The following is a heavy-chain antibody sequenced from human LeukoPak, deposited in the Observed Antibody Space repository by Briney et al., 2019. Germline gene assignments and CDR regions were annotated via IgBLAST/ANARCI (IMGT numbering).Heavy chain of an antibody. CDR3: ARDHLPAGAPGYYMDV. CDR1: GESFSGYY. CDR2: INHSGST. D-gene: IGHD4/OR15-4a*01. V-gene: IGHV4-34*01. J-gene: IGHJ6*03. Sequence: SETLSLTCAVYGESFSGYYWSWIRQPPGKGLEWIGEINHSGSTNYNPSLKSRVTISVDTSKNQFSLMLRSVTAADTAVYYCARDHLPAGAPGYYMDVWGKGTTVTVSS.